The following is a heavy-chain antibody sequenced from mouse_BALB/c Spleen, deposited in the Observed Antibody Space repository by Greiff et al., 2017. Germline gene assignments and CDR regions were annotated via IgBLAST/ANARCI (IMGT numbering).Heavy chain of an antibody. D-gene: IGHD1-2*01. V-gene: IGHV5-9-4*01. J-gene: IGHJ2*01. CDR3: ARRSITKDFDY. CDR1: GFTFSSYA. CDR2: ISSGGSYT. Sequence: EVQRVESGGGLVQPGGSLKLSCAASGFTFSSYAMSWVRQSPEKRLEWVAEISSGGSYTYYPDTVTGRFTISRDNAKNTLYLEMSSLRSEDTAMYYCARRSITKDFDYWGQGTTLTVSS.